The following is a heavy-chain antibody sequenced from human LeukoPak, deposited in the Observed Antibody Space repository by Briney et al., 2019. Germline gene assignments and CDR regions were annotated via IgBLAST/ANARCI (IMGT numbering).Heavy chain of an antibody. CDR3: ARADSSGWMGVDY. CDR2: INPKNGGT. J-gene: IGHJ4*02. V-gene: IGHV1-2*02. CDR1: GYTFSYSY. D-gene: IGHD6-19*01. Sequence: ASVKVSCKASGYTFSYSYIHWLRQAPGQGPEWMGWINPKNGGTDYAQNFQGRVTMARDTSISTAYMELSRLTYDDTAVYYCARADSSGWMGVDYWGQGTLVTVSS.